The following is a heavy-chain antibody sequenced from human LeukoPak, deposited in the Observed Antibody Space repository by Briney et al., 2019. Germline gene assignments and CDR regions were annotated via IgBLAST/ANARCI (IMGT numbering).Heavy chain of an antibody. D-gene: IGHD1-1*01. CDR3: ARGPNWLRFDY. Sequence: PSETLSLTCAVSGGSISSSNWWSWIRQPPGKGLEWIGEIYHSGSTNYNPSLKSRVTISVDTSKNQFSLKLSSVTAADTAVYYCARGPNWLRFDYWGQGTLVTVSS. CDR2: IYHSGST. V-gene: IGHV4-4*02. J-gene: IGHJ4*02. CDR1: GGSISSSNW.